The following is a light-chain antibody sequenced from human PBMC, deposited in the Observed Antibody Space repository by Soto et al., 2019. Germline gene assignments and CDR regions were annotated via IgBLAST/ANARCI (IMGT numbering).Light chain of an antibody. CDR2: GAS. V-gene: IGKV3-20*01. Sequence: EIVMTQSPATLSVSPGERATLSCRASQTVRNNYLAWYQQKPGQAPRLLIYGASSRATGIPDRFSGSGSGTDFTLTISRLEPEDFAVYYCQQYGSSLITFGQGTRLENK. CDR1: QTVRNNY. CDR3: QQYGSSLIT. J-gene: IGKJ5*01.